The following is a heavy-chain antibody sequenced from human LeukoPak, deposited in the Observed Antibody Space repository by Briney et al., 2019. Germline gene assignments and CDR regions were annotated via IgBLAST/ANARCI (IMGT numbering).Heavy chain of an antibody. D-gene: IGHD3-10*01. CDR1: GFTFSSYS. CDR2: ISSSSSYM. V-gene: IGHV3-21*01. Sequence: GGSLRLSCAASGFTFSSYSMNWVRQAPGKGLEWVSSISSSSSYMYYADSVKGRFTISRDNAKNSLYLQMNGLRTEDTAVYYCARDRYYYGSGSVGAYYGMDVWGQGTTVTVSS. CDR3: ARDRYYYGSGSVGAYYGMDV. J-gene: IGHJ6*02.